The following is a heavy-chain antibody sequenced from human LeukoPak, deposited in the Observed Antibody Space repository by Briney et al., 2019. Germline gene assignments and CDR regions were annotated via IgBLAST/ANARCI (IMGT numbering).Heavy chain of an antibody. CDR2: INHSGST. CDR3: ARGPVQLERRGACYFDY. V-gene: IGHV4-34*01. Sequence: ASETLSLTCAVYGGSFSGYYWSWIRQPPGKGLEWIGEINHSGSTNYNPSLKSRVTISVDTSKNQFSLKLSSVTAADTAVYYCARGPVQLERRGACYFDYWGQGTLVTVSS. J-gene: IGHJ4*02. D-gene: IGHD1-1*01. CDR1: GGSFSGYY.